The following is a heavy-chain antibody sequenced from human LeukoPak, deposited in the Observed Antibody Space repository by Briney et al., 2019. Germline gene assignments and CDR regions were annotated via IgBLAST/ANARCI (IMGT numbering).Heavy chain of an antibody. CDR2: ISSSGSTI. V-gene: IGHV3-48*03. J-gene: IGHJ6*04. D-gene: IGHD3-10*02. Sequence: GSLRLSCAASGFTFSSYEMNWVRQAPGKGLEWVSYISSSGSTIYYEDSVKGRFTISGDNAKNSLYLQMNRLRAEDTAVYYCAELGITMIGGVWGKGTTVTISS. CDR1: GFTFSSYE. CDR3: AELGITMIGGV.